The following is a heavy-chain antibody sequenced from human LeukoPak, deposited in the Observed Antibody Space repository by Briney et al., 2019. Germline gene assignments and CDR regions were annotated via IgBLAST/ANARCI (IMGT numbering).Heavy chain of an antibody. Sequence: LPGGSLRLSCAASEFTFSNYAMNWVRQAPGKGLEWVSAISGSGGSTYYADSVKGRFTISRDNSKNTLYLQMNSLRAEDTAVYYCAKRAGDTAMVALPYYFDYWGQGTLVTVSS. J-gene: IGHJ4*02. D-gene: IGHD5-18*01. V-gene: IGHV3-23*01. CDR3: AKRAGDTAMVALPYYFDY. CDR2: ISGSGGST. CDR1: EFTFSNYA.